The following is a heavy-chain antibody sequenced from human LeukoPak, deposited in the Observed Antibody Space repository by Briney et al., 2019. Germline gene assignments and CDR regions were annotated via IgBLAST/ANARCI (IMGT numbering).Heavy chain of an antibody. V-gene: IGHV1-46*01. CDR1: GYTFTSYY. CDR3: ARDTDSSGYYGIGFY. CDR2: IDPSGGST. D-gene: IGHD3-22*01. Sequence: ASVKVSCKASGYTFTSYYMHWVRQAPGQGLEWMGIIDPSGGSTSYAQKFQGRVTMTRDTSTSTVYMELSSLRSEDTAVYYCARDTDSSGYYGIGFYWGQGTLVTVSS. J-gene: IGHJ4*02.